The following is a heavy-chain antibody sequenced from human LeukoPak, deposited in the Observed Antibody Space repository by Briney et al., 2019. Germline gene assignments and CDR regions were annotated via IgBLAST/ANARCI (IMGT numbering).Heavy chain of an antibody. CDR3: AKDDDDGDHVVVDH. D-gene: IGHD4-17*01. J-gene: IGHJ4*02. CDR2: ISGSGGST. V-gene: IGHV3-23*01. CDR1: EFTFGRDA. Sequence: GGAPRDSCVASEFTFGRDAICWGRQAPGKGQEWVSLISGSGGSTYYADSVKGRFTVSRDNSKNTEYLQMNSLRAEDTAIYYCAKDDDDGDHVVVDHWGQGTLVTVSS.